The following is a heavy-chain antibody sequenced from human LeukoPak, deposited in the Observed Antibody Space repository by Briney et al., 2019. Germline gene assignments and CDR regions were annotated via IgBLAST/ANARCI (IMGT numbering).Heavy chain of an antibody. V-gene: IGHV1-46*03. D-gene: IGHD4-11*01. J-gene: IGHJ1*01. Sequence: ASVKVSCKASGYTFTSYYMHWVRQAPGRGLEWMGIINPSGGSTSYAQKFQGRVTMTRDTSTSTVYMELSSLRSEDTAVYYCASLGYSNYAGFQHWGQGTLVTVSS. CDR3: ASLGYSNYAGFQH. CDR2: INPSGGST. CDR1: GYTFTSYY.